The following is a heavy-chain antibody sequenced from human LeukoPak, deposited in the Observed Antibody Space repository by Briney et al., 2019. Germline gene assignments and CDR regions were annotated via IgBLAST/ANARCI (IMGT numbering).Heavy chain of an antibody. J-gene: IGHJ4*02. Sequence: PGGSLRPSCAASGFTFSNYWMHWVRQAPGKGLVWVSRIGNDGRSISYAESVKGRFTISRDNAKNTLYLQMNSLKAEDTAVYYCGRDRSNYVSIDFWGQGSLVTVSS. V-gene: IGHV3-74*01. CDR2: IGNDGRSI. CDR3: GRDRSNYVSIDF. CDR1: GFTFSNYW. D-gene: IGHD4-11*01.